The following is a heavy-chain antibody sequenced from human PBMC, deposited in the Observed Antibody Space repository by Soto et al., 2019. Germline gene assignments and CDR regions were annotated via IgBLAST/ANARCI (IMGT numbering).Heavy chain of an antibody. Sequence: SVKVSCKASGGTFSSYAISWVRQAPGQGLEWMGGIIPIFGTANYAQKFQGRVTITADESTSTAYMELSSLKSEDTAVYYCARSSADIVLVPAARGNWFDPWGQGTLVTVSS. D-gene: IGHD2-2*01. J-gene: IGHJ5*02. CDR3: ARSSADIVLVPAARGNWFDP. V-gene: IGHV1-69*13. CDR1: GGTFSSYA. CDR2: IIPIFGTA.